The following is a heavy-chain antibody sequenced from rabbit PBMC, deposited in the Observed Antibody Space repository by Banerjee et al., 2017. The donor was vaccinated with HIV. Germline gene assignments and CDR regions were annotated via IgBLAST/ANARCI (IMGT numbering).Heavy chain of an antibody. J-gene: IGHJ4*01. CDR3: AKGPAYSGDDYAGL. CDR1: GFDFSSNA. Sequence: QSLEESGGDLVKPGASLTLTCTASGFDFSSNAMCWVRQAPGKGLEWIACIDTASSGTTYSANWAKGRFTISKTSSTTVTLQMTSLTAADTATYFCAKGPAYSGDDYAGLWGQGTLVAV. CDR2: IDTASSGTT. V-gene: IGHV1S40*01. D-gene: IGHD7-1*01.